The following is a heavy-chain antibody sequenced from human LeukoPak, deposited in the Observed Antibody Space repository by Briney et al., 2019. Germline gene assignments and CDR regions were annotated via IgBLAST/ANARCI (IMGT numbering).Heavy chain of an antibody. CDR3: ARGRRVGYNQPYYYYGMDV. CDR1: GGSISSYY. V-gene: IGHV4-4*07. CDR2: IYTSGST. J-gene: IGHJ6*02. D-gene: IGHD5-24*01. Sequence: SETLSLTCTVSGGSISSYYWSWIRQPAGKGLEWIGRIYTSGSTNYNPSLKSRVTMSVDTSKNQFSLKLSSVTAADTAVYYCARGRRVGYNQPYYYYGMDVWGQGTTVTVSS.